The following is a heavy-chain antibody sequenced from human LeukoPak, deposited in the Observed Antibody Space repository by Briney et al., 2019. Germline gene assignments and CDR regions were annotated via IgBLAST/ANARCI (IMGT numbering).Heavy chain of an antibody. V-gene: IGHV3-21*01. J-gene: IGHJ3*02. Sequence: GGSLRLSCTASGFTFSSYSLNWVRQAPGKGLEWVSSISSSSSYIYYADSVKGRFTISRDNAKNSLYLQMNSLRAEDTAVYYCARDTRGVVATITDAFDIWGQGTMVTVSS. CDR3: ARDTRGVVATITDAFDI. CDR2: ISSSSSYI. CDR1: GFTFSSYS. D-gene: IGHD5-12*01.